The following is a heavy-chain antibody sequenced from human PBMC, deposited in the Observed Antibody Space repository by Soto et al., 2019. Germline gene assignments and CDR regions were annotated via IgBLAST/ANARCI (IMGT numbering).Heavy chain of an antibody. CDR1: GYTFTSYY. D-gene: IGHD6-13*01. V-gene: IGHV1-46*01. J-gene: IGHJ4*02. CDR2: INPSGGST. CDR3: ARDPVIAAAGTPFDY. Sequence: ASVKVSCKASGYTFTSYYIHWVRQAPGQGLEWMGIINPSGGSTSYAQKFQGRVTMTRDTSTSTVYMELSSLRSEDTAVYYCARDPVIAAAGTPFDYWGQGTLGTVSS.